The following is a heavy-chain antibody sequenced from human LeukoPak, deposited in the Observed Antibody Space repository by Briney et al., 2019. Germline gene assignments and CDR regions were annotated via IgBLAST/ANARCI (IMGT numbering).Heavy chain of an antibody. CDR3: ARVPVRVIGSYYYYGMDV. CDR1: GGSISSGDYY. J-gene: IGHJ6*02. V-gene: IGHV4-30-4*01. D-gene: IGHD3-10*01. Sequence: PSETLSLTCTVSGGSISSGDYYWSWIRQPPGKGLEWIGYIYYSGSTYYNPSLKSRVTISVDTSKNQFSLKLSSVTAADTAVYYCARVPVRVIGSYYYYGMDVWGQGTTVTVSS. CDR2: IYYSGST.